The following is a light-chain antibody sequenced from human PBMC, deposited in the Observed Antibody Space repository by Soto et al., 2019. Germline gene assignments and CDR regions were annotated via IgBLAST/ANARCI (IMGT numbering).Light chain of an antibody. Sequence: DIQMTQSPSTLSGSVGDRVTITCRASQTISSWLAWYQQKPGKAPKLLIYDASSLESGVPSRFSGSGSGTDFILTISSLQPDDFATYYCQYYAAVWTFGQGTKVEIK. CDR1: QTISSW. V-gene: IGKV1-5*01. CDR2: DAS. J-gene: IGKJ1*01. CDR3: QYYAAVWT.